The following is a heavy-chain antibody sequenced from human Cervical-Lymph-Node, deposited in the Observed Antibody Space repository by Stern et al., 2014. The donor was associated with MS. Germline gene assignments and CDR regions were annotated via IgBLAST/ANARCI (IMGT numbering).Heavy chain of an antibody. CDR2: IYYSGTT. CDR3: ARATDL. CDR1: GASIDHHF. J-gene: IGHJ5*02. V-gene: IGHV4-59*11. Sequence: QLQLQESGPGLLRPSETLSLTCTVSGASIDHHFWSWIRQPPGKGLEWIGYIYYSGTTNYNASLKGRVAISIDTSRTQFSRRLSSVTAADTAVYYCARATDLWGQGTLVAVSS.